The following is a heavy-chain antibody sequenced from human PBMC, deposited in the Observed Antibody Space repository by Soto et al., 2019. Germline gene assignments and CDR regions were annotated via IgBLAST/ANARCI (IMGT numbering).Heavy chain of an antibody. CDR1: GGSISSYY. Sequence: QVQLQESGPGLVKPSETLSLTCTVSGGSISSYYWSWIRQPPGKGLEWIGYIYYSGSTNYNPSLKSRVTISVDTSKNQFSLKLSSVTAADTAVYYCARGAGWFDPWGQGTLVTVSS. CDR3: ARGAGWFDP. CDR2: IYYSGST. J-gene: IGHJ5*02. V-gene: IGHV4-59*01.